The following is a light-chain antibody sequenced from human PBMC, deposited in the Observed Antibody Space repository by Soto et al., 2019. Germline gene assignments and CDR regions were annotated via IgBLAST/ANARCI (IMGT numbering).Light chain of an antibody. CDR3: QQYGSSLFT. Sequence: EIMLTQSPGTLSLSPGERATLSCRASHTVSSRFLAWYQQKPGQAPRLLIYGALSRATGIPDRFSGSGSGTDFTLTISRLEPEDFALYYCQQYGSSLFTFGQGTRLEIK. CDR2: GAL. V-gene: IGKV3-20*01. J-gene: IGKJ5*01. CDR1: HTVSSRF.